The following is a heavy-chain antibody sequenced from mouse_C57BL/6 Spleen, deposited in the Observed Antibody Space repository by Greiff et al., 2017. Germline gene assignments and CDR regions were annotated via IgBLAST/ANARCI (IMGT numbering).Heavy chain of an antibody. D-gene: IGHD2-3*01. CDR3: AREDGYYPY. Sequence: QVQLQQSGAELARPGASVKLSCKASGYTFTSYGISWVKQRPGQGLEWIGEIYPRSGNTYYNEKFKGKATLTADTSSSTAYLELRSLTSEDSAVYYCAREDGYYPYWGQGTTLTVSS. J-gene: IGHJ2*01. CDR2: IYPRSGNT. CDR1: GYTFTSYG. V-gene: IGHV1-81*01.